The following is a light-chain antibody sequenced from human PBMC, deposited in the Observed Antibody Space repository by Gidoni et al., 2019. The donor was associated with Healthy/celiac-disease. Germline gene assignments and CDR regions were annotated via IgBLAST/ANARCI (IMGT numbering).Light chain of an antibody. V-gene: IGKV3D-11*02. CDR3: QQRSNWHWT. CDR2: DAS. J-gene: IGKJ1*01. Sequence: EIVLTQSPATLSLSPGERATLSCRASQSVSSYLAWYQQKPGQAPRLLIYDASKRATGIPARFSGSGPGTDFTLTISSLEPEDFAVYYCQQRSNWHWTFXQXTKVEIK. CDR1: QSVSSY.